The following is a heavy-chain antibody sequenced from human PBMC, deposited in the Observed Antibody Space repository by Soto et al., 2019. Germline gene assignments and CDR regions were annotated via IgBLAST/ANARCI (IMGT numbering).Heavy chain of an antibody. D-gene: IGHD3-3*01. V-gene: IGHV3-11*06. Sequence: GGSLRLSCAASGFTFSDYYMSWIRQAPGKGLEWVSYIRSSSSYTNYADSVKGRFTISRDNAKNSLYLQMNSLRAEDTAVYYCARVLGITIFGVVIIPHAFDIWGQGTMVTVS. CDR2: IRSSSSYT. CDR3: ARVLGITIFGVVIIPHAFDI. CDR1: GFTFSDYY. J-gene: IGHJ3*02.